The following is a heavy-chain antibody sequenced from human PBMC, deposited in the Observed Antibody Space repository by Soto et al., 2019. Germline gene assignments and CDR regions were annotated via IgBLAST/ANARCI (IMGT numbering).Heavy chain of an antibody. CDR2: IYYSGST. J-gene: IGHJ4*02. V-gene: IGHV4-31*03. CDR3: ARSIWALPTYFDY. CDR1: GGSISSGGYY. D-gene: IGHD3-9*01. Sequence: QVQLQESGPGLVKPSQTLSLTCTVSGGSISSGGYYWIWIRQHPGKGLEWIGYIYYSGSTYYNPSPKSRVTISVDTSKNQYSLKLSSVTAADTAVYYCARSIWALPTYFDYWGQGTLVTVSS.